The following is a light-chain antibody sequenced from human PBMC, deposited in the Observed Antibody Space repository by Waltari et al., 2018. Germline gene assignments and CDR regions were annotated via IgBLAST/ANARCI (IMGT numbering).Light chain of an antibody. CDR2: KDS. J-gene: IGLJ3*02. CDR1: ALPKQY. CDR3: QSADSSGTGV. V-gene: IGLV3-25*03. Sequence: SYELTQPPSVSVSPGQTARITCSGDALPKQYAYWYQQKPGQAPVLGIYKDSERPSGIPERFSGSSSGTTVTLTISVVQAEDEADYYCQSADSSGTGVFGGGTKLTVL.